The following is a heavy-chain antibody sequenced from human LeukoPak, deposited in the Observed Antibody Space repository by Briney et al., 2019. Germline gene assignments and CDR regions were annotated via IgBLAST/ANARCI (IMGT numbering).Heavy chain of an antibody. D-gene: IGHD2-21*01. CDR2: ISYDGSHK. CDR3: ASDPNRLADNGGDYLDN. V-gene: IGHV3-30*19. J-gene: IGHJ4*02. CDR1: GFTFSSYS. Sequence: PGGSLRLSCAASGFTFSSYSMHWVRQAPGNGLEWVAVISYDGSHKYYADSVKGRFTISRDNSKSTVYLQMSTVRPEDTAIFYCASDPNRLADNGGDYLDNWGQGTLVTVSS.